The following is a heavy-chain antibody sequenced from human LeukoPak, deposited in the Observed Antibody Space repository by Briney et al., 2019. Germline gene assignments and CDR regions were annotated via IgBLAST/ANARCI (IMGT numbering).Heavy chain of an antibody. Sequence: PGGSLRLSCAASGFTFSSYGMHWVRQAPGKGLEWVAVISYDGSNKYYADSVKGRFTISRDNSKNTLYLQMNSLRAEDTAVYYCAKLMSPGGKLLWFGEVEYGMDVWGKGTTVTASS. CDR2: ISYDGSNK. CDR3: AKLMSPGGKLLWFGEVEYGMDV. J-gene: IGHJ6*04. CDR1: GFTFSSYG. D-gene: IGHD3-10*01. V-gene: IGHV3-30*18.